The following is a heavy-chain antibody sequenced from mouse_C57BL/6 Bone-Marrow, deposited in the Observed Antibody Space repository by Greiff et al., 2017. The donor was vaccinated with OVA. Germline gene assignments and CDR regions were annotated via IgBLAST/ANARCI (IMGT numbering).Heavy chain of an antibody. CDR1: GYTFTDHT. J-gene: IGHJ3*01. CDR2: IYPRDGST. CDR3: ARGWDYYYGSSPAWFAY. V-gene: IGHV1-78*01. Sequence: VQLQQSDAELVKPGASVKISCKVSGYTFTDHTIHWMKQRPEQGLEWIGYIYPRDGSTKYNEKFKGKATLTADKSSSTAYMQLNSLTSEDSAVYFCARGWDYYYGSSPAWFAYWGQGTLVTVSA. D-gene: IGHD1-1*01.